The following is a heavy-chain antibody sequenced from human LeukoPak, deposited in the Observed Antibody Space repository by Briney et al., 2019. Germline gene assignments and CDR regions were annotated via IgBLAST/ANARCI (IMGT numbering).Heavy chain of an antibody. CDR3: GKEVERHFDLRY. V-gene: IGHV3-23*01. CDR2: FSGGDDS. D-gene: IGHD2-15*01. Sequence: GGSLRLSCAASGLTSGIYAMSWVRQAPGKGLEWVSAFSGGDDSFYADSVRGRFSISADRSRNILYLQMNSLRVEDTAVYYCGKEVERHFDLRYWGQGTPVTVSS. CDR1: GLTSGIYA. J-gene: IGHJ4*02.